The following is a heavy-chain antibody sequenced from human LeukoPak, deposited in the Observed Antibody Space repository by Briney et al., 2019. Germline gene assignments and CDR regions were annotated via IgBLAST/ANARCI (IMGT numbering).Heavy chain of an antibody. Sequence: PGGSLRLSCAASGFTFSSYGMHWVRQAPGKGLEWVAVIYSGGSTYYADSVKGRFTISRDNAKNTLYLQMNSLRAEDTAVYYCARDLDGYRSGNGAWGQGTLVTVSS. CDR2: IYSGGST. D-gene: IGHD5-12*01. CDR1: GFTFSSYG. V-gene: IGHV3-NL1*01. J-gene: IGHJ5*02. CDR3: ARDLDGYRSGNGA.